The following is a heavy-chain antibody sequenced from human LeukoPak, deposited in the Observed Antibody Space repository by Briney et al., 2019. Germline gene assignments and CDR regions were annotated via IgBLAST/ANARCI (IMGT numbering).Heavy chain of an antibody. CDR1: GFTFSRYW. V-gene: IGHV3-7*05. D-gene: IGHD6-19*01. CDR2: INQDGSEK. J-gene: IGHJ3*01. Sequence: PGGSLRLSCAASGFTFSRYWMSWVRQAPGKGLEWVANINQDGSEKYFVDSVKGRFTISRDNAKNSLYLQMSSLRADDTAVYYCARDAGWGAFDVWGQGTMVTVSS. CDR3: ARDAGWGAFDV.